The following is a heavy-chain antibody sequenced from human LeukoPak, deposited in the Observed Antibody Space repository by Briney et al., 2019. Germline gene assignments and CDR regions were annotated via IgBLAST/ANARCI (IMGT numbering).Heavy chain of an antibody. V-gene: IGHV1-46*01. CDR3: ARSYGDYEP. D-gene: IGHD3-16*01. CDR1: GFGFSIYY. CDR2: INPNDGRT. Sequence: GASVKVSCKASGFGFSIYYMHWLRQAPGEGLEWMGMINPNDGRTTYAQKFQGRVTMTRDTSTSTVYMELSSLRSEDTAVYYCARSYGDYEPWSQGTLVTVSS. J-gene: IGHJ5*02.